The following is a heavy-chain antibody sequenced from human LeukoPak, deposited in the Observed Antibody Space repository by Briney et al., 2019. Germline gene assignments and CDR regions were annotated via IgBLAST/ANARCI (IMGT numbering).Heavy chain of an antibody. D-gene: IGHD3-22*01. Sequence: SETLSLTCTVSGRFISSYYWSWIRQPPGKGLEWIGYIYYSGSTNYNPSLKSRVTISVDTSKDQFSLKLSSVTAAATAVYYCAREVRDYYDSSGKPYDAFDIWGQGTMVTVSS. CDR1: GRFISSYY. V-gene: IGHV4-59*01. J-gene: IGHJ3*02. CDR3: AREVRDYYDSSGKPYDAFDI. CDR2: IYYSGST.